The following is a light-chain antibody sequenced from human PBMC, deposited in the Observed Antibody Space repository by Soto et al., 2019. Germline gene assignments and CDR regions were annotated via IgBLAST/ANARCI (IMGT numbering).Light chain of an antibody. V-gene: IGLV2-14*01. CDR2: DVS. CDR1: SSDVGGYNY. J-gene: IGLJ1*01. Sequence: QSALTQPASVSGSPGQSITISCTGTSSDVGGYNYVSWYQQHPGKAPKLMIYDVSNRPSGVSNRFSGSKSGNTASLTISGLQAEDEADYYCSSYTSSSTLYVFGTGTKVPVL. CDR3: SSYTSSSTLYV.